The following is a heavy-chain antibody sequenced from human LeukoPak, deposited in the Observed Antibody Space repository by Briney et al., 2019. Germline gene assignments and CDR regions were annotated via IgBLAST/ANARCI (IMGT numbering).Heavy chain of an antibody. J-gene: IGHJ4*02. V-gene: IGHV3-21*01. CDR3: ATGRGGEY. Sequence: EGSLRLSCAASGFTFSGYSMNWVRQAPGKGLEWVSSISSSSSYIYYADSVKGRFTISRDNAKNSLYLQMNSLRAEDTAVYYCATGRGGEYWGQGTLVTVSS. D-gene: IGHD3-16*01. CDR1: GFTFSGYS. CDR2: ISSSSSYI.